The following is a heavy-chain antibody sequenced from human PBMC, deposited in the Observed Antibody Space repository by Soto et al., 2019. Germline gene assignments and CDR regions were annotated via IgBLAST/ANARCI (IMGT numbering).Heavy chain of an antibody. J-gene: IGHJ4*02. Sequence: GGSLRLSCAASGFTFSSFAMSWVRQAPGKGLEWVSAISGSGGSTYYADSVKGRFTISRDKSKNTLYLQMNSLGAEDTAVYYCAKARYSSGWNYFDYWGQGTLVTVSS. CDR1: GFTFSSFA. CDR3: AKARYSSGWNYFDY. D-gene: IGHD6-19*01. V-gene: IGHV3-23*01. CDR2: ISGSGGST.